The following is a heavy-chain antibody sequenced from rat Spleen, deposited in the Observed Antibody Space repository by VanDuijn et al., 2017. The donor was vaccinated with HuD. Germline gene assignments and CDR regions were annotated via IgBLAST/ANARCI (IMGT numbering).Heavy chain of an antibody. CDR1: GFTFSDYN. CDR3: TRGGMLRPFFFDY. V-gene: IGHV5-7*01. J-gene: IGHJ2*01. D-gene: IGHD1-7*01. CDR2: ISYDGSST. Sequence: EVQLVESGGGLVQPGRSLKLSCAASGFTFSDYNMAWVRQAPKKGLEWVATISYDGSSTYYRDSVKGRFTISRDNAKSTLYLQMDSLRSEDTATYYCTRGGMLRPFFFDYWGQGVMVTVSS.